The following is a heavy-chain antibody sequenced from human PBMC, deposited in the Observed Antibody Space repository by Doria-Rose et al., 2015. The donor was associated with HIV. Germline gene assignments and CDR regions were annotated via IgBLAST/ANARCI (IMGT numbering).Heavy chain of an antibody. V-gene: IGHV2-26*01. CDR3: ARIKSSRWYHKYYFDS. J-gene: IGHJ4*02. CDR1: GVSLSSPGMG. CDR2: IFSYAEG. D-gene: IGHD6-13*01. Sequence: SGPVLVKPTETLTLTCTVSGVSLSSPGMGVSWIRQPPGKALEWLANIFSYAEGSYKTSLKSRLTISRGTSKRQVVLTMTDMDPVDTATYYCARIKSSRWYHKYYFDSWGQGTLVIVSA.